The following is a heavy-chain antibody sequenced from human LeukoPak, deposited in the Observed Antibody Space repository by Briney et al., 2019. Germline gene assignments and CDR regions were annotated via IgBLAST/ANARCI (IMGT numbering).Heavy chain of an antibody. CDR1: GYGFTSYW. Sequence: GASLQISCKGSGYGFTSYWIGWVRQLPGKGLEWMGIIYPGDSDTSYSPSLQGQVTISVDKSISNAYLKLSSLNASDTAMYYCARRLGGGYEGPDSWGQGTLVTVSS. J-gene: IGHJ4*02. D-gene: IGHD5-12*01. CDR3: ARRLGGGYEGPDS. CDR2: IYPGDSDT. V-gene: IGHV5-51*01.